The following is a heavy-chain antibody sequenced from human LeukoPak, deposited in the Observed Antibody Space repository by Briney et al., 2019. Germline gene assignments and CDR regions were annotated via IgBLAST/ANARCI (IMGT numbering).Heavy chain of an antibody. J-gene: IGHJ6*03. Sequence: PGGSLRLSCAASRFTFSYYAMHWVRQAPGKGLEWVSAISGSGGSTYYADSVKGRFTISRDNSKNTLYLQMNSLRAEDTAVYYCAKDGTQLWRIQSKDYYYYYMDVWGKGTTVTVSS. V-gene: IGHV3-23*01. CDR2: ISGSGGST. CDR3: AKDGTQLWRIQSKDYYYYYMDV. D-gene: IGHD5-18*01. CDR1: RFTFSYYA.